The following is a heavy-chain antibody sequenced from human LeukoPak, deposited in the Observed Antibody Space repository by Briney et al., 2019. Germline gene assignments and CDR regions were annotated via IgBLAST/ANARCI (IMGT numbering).Heavy chain of an antibody. Sequence: ASVKVSCKAPGDTFTIQRIAWVRQAPGHGLEWMGIINPSDGRPTYGQMFQGRLTMTRDTSTSTVYTELSSLRSEDTAVYYCARNNIGNGGWTGLGYWGQGTLVTVSS. CDR1: GDTFTIQR. CDR3: ARNNIGNGGWTGLGY. V-gene: IGHV1-46*01. J-gene: IGHJ4*02. D-gene: IGHD3/OR15-3a*01. CDR2: INPSDGRP.